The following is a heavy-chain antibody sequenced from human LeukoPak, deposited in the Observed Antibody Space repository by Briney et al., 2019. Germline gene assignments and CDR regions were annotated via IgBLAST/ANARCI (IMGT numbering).Heavy chain of an antibody. CDR3: ARGRLPNRDRGCPPLYYFDY. CDR2: MNPNSGNT. V-gene: IGHV1-8*01. Sequence: GASVKVSCKASGYTFTSYDINWVRQATGQGLEWMGWMNPNSGNTGYAQKFQGRVTMTRNTSINTAYMELSSLRSEDTAVYYCARGRLPNRDRGCPPLYYFDYWGQGTLVTVPS. CDR1: GYTFTSYD. D-gene: IGHD1-14*01. J-gene: IGHJ4*02.